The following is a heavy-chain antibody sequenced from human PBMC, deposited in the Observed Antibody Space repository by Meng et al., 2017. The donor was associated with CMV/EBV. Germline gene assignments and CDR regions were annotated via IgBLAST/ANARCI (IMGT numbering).Heavy chain of an antibody. CDR2: ISYDGSNK. J-gene: IGHJ5*02. CDR1: GFTFSSYA. V-gene: IGHV3-30-3*01. Sequence: QVELVESGGGVVQPGWSPRLSCSASGFTFSSYAMHWLRQAPGKGLEWVAVISYDGSNKYYADSVKGRFTISRDNSKNTLYLQMNSLRAEDTAVYYCAPGWFDPWGQGTLVTVSS. CDR3: APGWFDP.